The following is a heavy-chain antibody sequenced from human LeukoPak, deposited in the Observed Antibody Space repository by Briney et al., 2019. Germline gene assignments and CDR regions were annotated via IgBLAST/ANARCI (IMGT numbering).Heavy chain of an antibody. D-gene: IGHD1-14*01. J-gene: IGHJ3*02. Sequence: GGSPRLSCAASGFTLSSYSLNWVRQAPGKGLEWVSYISSSSTTIYYADSVKGRFTISRDNAKNSLYLQMNSLRAEDTAVYYCARDRTARDAFDIWGQGTMVTVSS. CDR3: ARDRTARDAFDI. CDR2: ISSSSTTI. V-gene: IGHV3-48*01. CDR1: GFTLSSYS.